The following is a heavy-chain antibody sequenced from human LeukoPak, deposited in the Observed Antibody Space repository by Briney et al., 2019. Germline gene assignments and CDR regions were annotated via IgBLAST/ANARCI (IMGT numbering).Heavy chain of an antibody. Sequence: PGGSLRLSCAASGFGFRGYGMHWVRQAPGKGLEYVSAISADGGTTYYADSVKDRFIISRDNSKNTLYLQMGSLRNEDMAVYYCARGRGGPPFDYWGQGALVTVSS. J-gene: IGHJ4*02. CDR3: ARGRGGPPFDY. CDR1: GFGFRGYG. CDR2: ISADGGTT. V-gene: IGHV3-64*02.